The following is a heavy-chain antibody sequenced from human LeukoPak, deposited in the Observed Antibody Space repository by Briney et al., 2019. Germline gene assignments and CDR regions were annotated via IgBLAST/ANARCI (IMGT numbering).Heavy chain of an antibody. D-gene: IGHD4-23*01. V-gene: IGHV4-34*01. Sequence: SETLSLTCAVYGGSFSGYYWSWIRQPPGKGLECIGEINHSGSTNYNPSLKSRVTISVDTSKNQFSLKLSSVTAADTAVYYCAWVVTLANGDAFDIWGQGTMVTVSS. CDR2: INHSGST. CDR1: GGSFSGYY. CDR3: AWVVTLANGDAFDI. J-gene: IGHJ3*02.